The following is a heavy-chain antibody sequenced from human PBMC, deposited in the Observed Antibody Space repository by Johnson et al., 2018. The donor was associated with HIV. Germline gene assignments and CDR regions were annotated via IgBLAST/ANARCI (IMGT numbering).Heavy chain of an antibody. J-gene: IGHJ3*02. D-gene: IGHD6-13*01. V-gene: IGHV3-23*04. CDR3: AKSHGALAAAGTDAFDI. CDR1: GFTFSSYA. CDR2: ISGSGGST. Sequence: VQLVESGGGLVQPGGSLRLSCAASGFTFSSYAMSWVRQAPGKGLEWVSAISGSGGSTYYADSVKGRFTTSRDNSKNPLYLQMTSLRAEDTAVYYCAKSHGALAAAGTDAFDIWGQGTMVTVSS.